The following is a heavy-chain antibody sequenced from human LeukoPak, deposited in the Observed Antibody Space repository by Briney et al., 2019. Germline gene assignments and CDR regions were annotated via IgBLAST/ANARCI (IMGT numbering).Heavy chain of an antibody. CDR3: ARGPSYSSGWYGGRNWFDP. V-gene: IGHV3-21*01. CDR2: ISSSSSYI. D-gene: IGHD6-19*01. J-gene: IGHJ5*02. Sequence: GGSLRLSCAASGFTFSSYSMNWVRQAPGKGLEWVSSISSSSSYIYYADSVKGRFTISRDNAKNSLYLQMNSLRAEDTAVYYCARGPSYSSGWYGGRNWFDPRGQGTLVTVSS. CDR1: GFTFSSYS.